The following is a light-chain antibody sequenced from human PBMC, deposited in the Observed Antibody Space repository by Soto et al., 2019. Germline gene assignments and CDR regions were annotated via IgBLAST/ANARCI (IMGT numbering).Light chain of an antibody. J-gene: IGKJ2*01. V-gene: IGKV4-1*01. CDR3: HQYYSTPQYT. CDR2: WAS. Sequence: DIVMTQSPDSLAVSLGERATINCKSSQSVLYSSNNKNYLAWYQQKPGQPPKLLIYWASTRESGVADRFSGSGSGTDFPVTNSSLQAEDLAVYYCHQYYSTPQYTFGQGTKLEIK. CDR1: QSVLYSSNNKNY.